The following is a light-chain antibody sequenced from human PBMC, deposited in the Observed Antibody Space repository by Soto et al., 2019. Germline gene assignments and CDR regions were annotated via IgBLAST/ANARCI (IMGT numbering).Light chain of an antibody. CDR2: GNS. CDR3: QSYDSSLSGYV. CDR1: SSNIGTGYD. J-gene: IGLJ1*01. Sequence: QSVLTQPPSVSGAPGQRVTISCTGSSSNIGTGYDIHWYQQLPGTAPKLLIYGNSNRPSGVPDRFCGSKSRTSASLAITGLQAEDEADYYCQSYDSSLSGYVFGTGTKRTVL. V-gene: IGLV1-40*01.